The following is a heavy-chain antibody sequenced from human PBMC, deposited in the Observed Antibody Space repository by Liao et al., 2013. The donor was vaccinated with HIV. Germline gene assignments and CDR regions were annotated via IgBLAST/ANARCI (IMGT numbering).Heavy chain of an antibody. J-gene: IGHJ3*01. CDR2: IFSSGSS. Sequence: QVQLQESGPGLVKPSQTLSLTCTVSGDSISSGSYYWSWIRQPAGKGLEWIGRIFSSGSSNYNPSLKSRVIISVDTSKNQFSLNLSSLTAADTAVYYCARGGGGFDVWGPGTVVTGLF. V-gene: IGHV4-61*02. CDR1: GDSISSGSYY. CDR3: ARGGGGFDV.